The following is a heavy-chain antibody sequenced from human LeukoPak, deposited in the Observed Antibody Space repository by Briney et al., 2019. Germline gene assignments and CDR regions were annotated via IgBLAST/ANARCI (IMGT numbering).Heavy chain of an antibody. D-gene: IGHD5-18*01. CDR1: GYSFTSYW. CDR2: IYPGDSDT. CDR3: ARPIVATSYSYGWGAFDI. V-gene: IGHV5-51*01. J-gene: IGHJ3*02. Sequence: GESLKISCQGSGYSFTSYWIGWVRQMPGKGLEWMGIIYPGDSDTRYSPSFQGQVTISADKSISTAYLQWSSLKASDTAMYYCARPIVATSYSYGWGAFDIWGQGTMVTVSS.